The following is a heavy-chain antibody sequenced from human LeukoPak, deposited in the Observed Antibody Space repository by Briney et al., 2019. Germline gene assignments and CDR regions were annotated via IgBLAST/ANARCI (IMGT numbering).Heavy chain of an antibody. Sequence: GGSLRLSCAASGFTFSNAWMSWVRQAPGKGLEWVGRIKSKTDGGTTDYAAPVKGRFTISRDDSKNTLYLQMNSLRAEDTAVYYCAKDLGGDCYLDYWGQGTLVTVSS. D-gene: IGHD2-21*02. CDR2: IKSKTDGGTT. J-gene: IGHJ4*02. V-gene: IGHV3-15*01. CDR1: GFTFSNAW. CDR3: AKDLGGDCYLDY.